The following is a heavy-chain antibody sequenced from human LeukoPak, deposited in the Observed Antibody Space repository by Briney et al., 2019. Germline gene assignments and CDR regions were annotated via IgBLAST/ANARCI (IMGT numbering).Heavy chain of an antibody. CDR3: ARDFVAAGGYSYEYMDV. J-gene: IGHJ6*03. Sequence: GGSLRLSCAASGFTLSSYTMNWVRQAPGKGLEWVSYITSSSSIIYYADSVKGRFTISRDNAKNSLYLQMKSLRAEDTAVYYCARDFVAAGGYSYEYMDVWGKGTTVTVSS. D-gene: IGHD6-13*01. CDR1: GFTLSSYT. V-gene: IGHV3-48*01. CDR2: ITSSSSII.